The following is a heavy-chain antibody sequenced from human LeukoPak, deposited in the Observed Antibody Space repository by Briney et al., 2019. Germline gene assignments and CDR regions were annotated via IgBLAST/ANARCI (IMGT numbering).Heavy chain of an antibody. V-gene: IGHV3-23*01. Sequence: PGGSQRLSCAASGLTFSSYAMSWVRQAPGEGLEWVSAISGSGGSTYYADSVKGRFTISRDNSKNTLYLQMNSLRAEDTAVYYCAKGSGSGSFEGFDHWGQGTLVTVSS. J-gene: IGHJ4*02. CDR2: ISGSGGST. CDR1: GLTFSSYA. CDR3: AKGSGSGSFEGFDH. D-gene: IGHD3-10*01.